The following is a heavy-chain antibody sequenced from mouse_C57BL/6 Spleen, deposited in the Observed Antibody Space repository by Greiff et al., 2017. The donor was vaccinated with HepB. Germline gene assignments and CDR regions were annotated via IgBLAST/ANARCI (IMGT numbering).Heavy chain of an antibody. CDR3: AANWDEEAWFAY. V-gene: IGHV1-82*01. CDR2: IYPGDGDT. D-gene: IGHD4-1*01. CDR1: GYAFSSSW. Sequence: VQGVESGPELVKPGASVKISCKASGYAFSSSWMNWVKQRPGKGLEWIGRIYPGDGDTNYNGKFKGKATLTADKSSSTAYMQLSSLTSEDSAVYFCAANWDEEAWFAYWGQGTLVTVSA. J-gene: IGHJ3*01.